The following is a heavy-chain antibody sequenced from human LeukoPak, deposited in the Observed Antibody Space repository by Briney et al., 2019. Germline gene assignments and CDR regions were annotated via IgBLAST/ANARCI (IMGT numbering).Heavy chain of an antibody. Sequence: KPSETLSLTCAVSGGSISSSNWWSWVRQPPGKGLEWSGEIYHSGSTNYNPSLNNRRTISVDKSKNQFSLKLSSVTAADTAVYYCARDSKDYDIWTGYYPLLEPWGEGTLVTVSS. CDR3: ARDSKDYDIWTGYYPLLEP. D-gene: IGHD3-9*01. CDR1: GGSISSSNW. J-gene: IGHJ5*02. V-gene: IGHV4-4*02. CDR2: IYHSGST.